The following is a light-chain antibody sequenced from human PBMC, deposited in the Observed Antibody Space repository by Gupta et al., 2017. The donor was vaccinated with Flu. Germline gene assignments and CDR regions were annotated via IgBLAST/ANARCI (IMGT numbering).Light chain of an antibody. CDR1: QDISLY. V-gene: IGKV1-39*01. J-gene: IGKJ2*01. Sequence: DIQMTQSPSSLSASVGDRVTITCRASQDISLYLNLYQHKPGKAPKLLIYAASTLQTGVPSRFSGSGSGTDFTLTISSLQPEDFATYYCQQSYSTPLYTFGQGTKLEIK. CDR3: QQSYSTPLYT. CDR2: AAS.